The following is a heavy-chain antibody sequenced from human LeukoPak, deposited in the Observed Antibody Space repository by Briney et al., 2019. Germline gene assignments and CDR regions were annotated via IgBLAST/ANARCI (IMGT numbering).Heavy chain of an antibody. CDR2: IIPILGIA. Sequence: SVKVSCKASGYTFTSYAMNWVRQAPGQGPEWMGRIIPILGIANYAQKFQGRVTITADKSTSTAYMELSSLRSEDTAVYYCARDMDSSGWFPFDYWGQGTLVTVSS. CDR3: ARDMDSSGWFPFDY. CDR1: GYTFTSYA. D-gene: IGHD6-19*01. V-gene: IGHV1-69*04. J-gene: IGHJ4*02.